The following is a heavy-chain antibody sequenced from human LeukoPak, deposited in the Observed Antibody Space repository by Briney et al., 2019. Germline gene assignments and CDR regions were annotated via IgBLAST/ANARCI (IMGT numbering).Heavy chain of an antibody. CDR1: GFTFSSYS. CDR3: ARVLVLAPDY. CDR2: ISSSSSYI. J-gene: IGHJ4*02. V-gene: IGHV3-21*01. D-gene: IGHD3-3*01. Sequence: GGSLRLSCAASGFTFSSYSMNWVRQAPGKGLEWVSSISSSSSYIYYADSVKGRFTISRDNAKNSLYLQMNSLIAEDTAVYYCARVLVLAPDYWGQGTLVTVSS.